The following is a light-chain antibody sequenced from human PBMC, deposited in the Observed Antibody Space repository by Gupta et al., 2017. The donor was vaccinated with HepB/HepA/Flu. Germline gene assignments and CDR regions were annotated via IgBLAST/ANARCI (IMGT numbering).Light chain of an antibody. CDR3: HQRSHWPIT. V-gene: IGKV3-11*01. Sequence: EIVLTQSPATLSLSPGERATLSCRASETVGSFLAWYQQKPGQAPRLLIYDASKRATGIPARFSGSGSGTXFTLTIXSREPEDFAVYYCHQRSHWPITFGXGTKVEIK. CDR2: DAS. CDR1: ETVGSF. J-gene: IGKJ3*01.